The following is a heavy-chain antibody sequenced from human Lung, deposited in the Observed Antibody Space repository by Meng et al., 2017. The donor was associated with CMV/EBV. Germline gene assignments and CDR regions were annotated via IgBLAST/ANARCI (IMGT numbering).Heavy chain of an antibody. Sequence: ASVKVSCKASGYPFTEYYIHWVRQAPGQGLEWMGWINPKSGDTNYAWQFQGRVTMTRDPTFTTAFLGLTGLKADDTAVYYCSRDGVACPTNTSCRGLDHWGLGTLVTVSS. J-gene: IGHJ4*02. CDR1: GYPFTEYY. CDR2: INPKSGDT. CDR3: SRDGVACPTNTSCRGLDH. D-gene: IGHD3/OR15-3a*01. V-gene: IGHV1-2*02.